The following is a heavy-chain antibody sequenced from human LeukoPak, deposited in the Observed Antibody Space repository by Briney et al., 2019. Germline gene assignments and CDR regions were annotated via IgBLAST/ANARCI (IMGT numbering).Heavy chain of an antibody. CDR2: INHSGST. CDR3: ARWYTYYDFWSGYYQGYFDY. D-gene: IGHD3-3*01. Sequence: PSETLSLTCTVSGGSISSYYWSWIRQPPGKGLEWIGEINHSGSTNYNPSLKSRVTISVDTSKNQFSLKLSSVTAADTAVYYCARWYTYYDFWSGYYQGYFDYWGQGTLVTVSS. V-gene: IGHV4-34*01. CDR1: GGSISSYY. J-gene: IGHJ4*02.